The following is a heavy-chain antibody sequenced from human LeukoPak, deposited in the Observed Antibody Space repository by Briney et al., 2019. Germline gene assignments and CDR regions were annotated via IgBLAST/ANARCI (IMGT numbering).Heavy chain of an antibody. D-gene: IGHD2-2*01. CDR3: ARHYLSDGILSTFDP. J-gene: IGHJ5*02. Sequence: TSETLSLTCTVSGGSISSSPYYWGWIRQPPGQGLEWIGTIYYRGSTYSNPSLNSRVTISLDTSKNQFSLRLRSVTAADTALYYCARHYLSDGILSTFDPWGQGTLVTVSS. CDR1: GGSISSSPYY. V-gene: IGHV4-39*01. CDR2: IYYRGST.